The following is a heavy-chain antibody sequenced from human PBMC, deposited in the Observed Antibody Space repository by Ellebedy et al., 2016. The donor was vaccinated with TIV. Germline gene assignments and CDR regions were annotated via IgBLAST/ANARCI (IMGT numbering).Heavy chain of an antibody. V-gene: IGHV1-69*06. CDR1: RVTFSNSV. D-gene: IGHD1-26*01. CDR2: IIPAFGTA. J-gene: IGHJ4*02. CDR3: ARANSGSYLYDS. Sequence: SVKVSXKSPRVTFSNSVITWVRQAPGQGLEWMGTIIPAFGTAQYAQEFQGRVTITAGRYTNIAYLDLSSLRSDDTAVYYCARANSGSYLYDSWGQGTLVTVSS.